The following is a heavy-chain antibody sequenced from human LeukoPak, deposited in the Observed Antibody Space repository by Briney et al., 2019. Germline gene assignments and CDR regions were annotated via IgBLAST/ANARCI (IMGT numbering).Heavy chain of an antibody. D-gene: IGHD5-12*01. Sequence: GASVKVSCKASGYTFTGYYMHWVRQAPGQGLEWMGWINPNSGGTNYAQKFRGRVTMTRDASISTAYMELSRLRSDDTAVYYCAREGWDGYDSLSFDYWGQGTLVTVSS. CDR3: AREGWDGYDSLSFDY. V-gene: IGHV1-2*02. CDR2: INPNSGGT. J-gene: IGHJ4*02. CDR1: GYTFTGYY.